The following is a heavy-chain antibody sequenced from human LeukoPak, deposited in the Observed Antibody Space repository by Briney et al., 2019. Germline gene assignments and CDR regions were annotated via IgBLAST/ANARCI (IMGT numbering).Heavy chain of an antibody. CDR3: AKDYYSSTLGGFDY. V-gene: IGHV3-9*01. D-gene: IGHD3-16*01. Sequence: PGRSLRLSCAASGFTFDDYAMPWVRHAPGKGLEWVSGISWNSNSIGYADSVKGRFTISRDNAKKTLYLQMNSLRAEDTALYYCAKDYYSSTLGGFDYWGQGTLVTVSS. CDR1: GFTFDDYA. J-gene: IGHJ4*02. CDR2: ISWNSNSI.